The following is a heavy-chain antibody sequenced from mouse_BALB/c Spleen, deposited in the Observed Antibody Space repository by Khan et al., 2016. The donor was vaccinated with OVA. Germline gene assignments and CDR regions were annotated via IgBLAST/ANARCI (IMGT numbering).Heavy chain of an antibody. V-gene: IGHV2-9*02. CDR2: IWAGGST. CDR3: ARSKYLARY. J-gene: IGHJ2*01. Sequence: QVQLKESGPGLVAPSQSLSITCTVYGYSLTRYGVHWVRQPPGKGLEWLGLIWAGGSTNYNWALMSRLSISIDNSKSLVFLIMNSLKTEDTALYYCARSKYLARYWGQGTTLTVSS. D-gene: IGHD3-3*01. CDR1: GYSLTRYG.